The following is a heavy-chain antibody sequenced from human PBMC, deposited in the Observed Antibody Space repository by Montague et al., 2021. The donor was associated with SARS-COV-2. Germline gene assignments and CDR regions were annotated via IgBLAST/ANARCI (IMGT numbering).Heavy chain of an antibody. CDR3: ARDWGEVGSGWYTGLDF. J-gene: IGHJ4*02. V-gene: IGHV3-30*04. CDR1: GFTFSSYA. CDR2: LSYDRDNK. Sequence: SLRLSCAAAGFTFSSYAMHWVRQAPGRGLEWVAGLSYDRDNKYYADSMKGRLTISRDNSKNTLYLQMNSLRAEDAAVYYCARDWGEVGSGWYTGLDFWGQGTLVTVFS. D-gene: IGHD6-19*01.